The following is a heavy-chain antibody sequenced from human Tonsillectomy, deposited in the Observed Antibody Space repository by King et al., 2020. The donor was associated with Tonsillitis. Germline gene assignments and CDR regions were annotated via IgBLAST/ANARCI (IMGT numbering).Heavy chain of an antibody. D-gene: IGHD2-15*01. J-gene: IGHJ4*02. CDR2: ISYDGSNK. V-gene: IGHV3-30*18. CDR1: GFTFSSYG. Sequence: QLVQSGGGVVQPGRSLRLSCAASGFTFSSYGMHWVRQAPGKGLEWVAAISYDGSNKYYADSVKGRFTISRDNSKNTLYLQMNSLRAEDTAVYYCAKDAPNCSGGSCYSDYFDYWGQGTLVTVSS. CDR3: AKDAPNCSGGSCYSDYFDY.